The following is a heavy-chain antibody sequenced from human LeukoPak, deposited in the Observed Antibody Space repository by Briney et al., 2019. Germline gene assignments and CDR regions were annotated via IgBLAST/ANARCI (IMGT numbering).Heavy chain of an antibody. D-gene: IGHD1-26*01. V-gene: IGHV4-38-2*01. J-gene: IGHJ4*02. Sequence: SETLSLTCAVSGPSTSSGYYWGWIRPPPGKGLGWMGTIYHGGSTYYNPSLKSRVTISVDTSKNQFSLYLSSVTAADTAVYYCARWTSGIWGQGTLVTVSS. CDR3: ARWTSGI. CDR2: IYHGGST. CDR1: GPSTSSGYY.